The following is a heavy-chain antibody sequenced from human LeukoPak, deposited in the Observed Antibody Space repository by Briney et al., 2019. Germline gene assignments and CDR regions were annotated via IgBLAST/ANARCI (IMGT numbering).Heavy chain of an antibody. J-gene: IGHJ4*02. V-gene: IGHV4-59*01. CDR3: AGGGYCDISSCSAPLFDR. Sequence: SETLSLTCTVSGGSFTRYYWNSIRQPPGKGLEWVGYIYNSGTTNYNPSLKSRATISADTSKRQVSLRLSSVTAADTAVYYCAGGGYCDISSCSAPLFDRWGQGTPVTVSS. CDR1: GGSFTRYY. CDR2: IYNSGTT. D-gene: IGHD2-15*01.